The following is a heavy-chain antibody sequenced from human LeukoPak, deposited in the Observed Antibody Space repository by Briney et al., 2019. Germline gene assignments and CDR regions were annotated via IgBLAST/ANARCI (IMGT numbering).Heavy chain of an antibody. Sequence: GGSLRLSCAASGFTVSSNYMSWVRQAPGKGLQWVSIIYSGGSTYYADSVKGRFTISRDNSKNTLYLQMNSLRAEDTAVYYCARGDSSGYAFDYWGQGTLVTVSS. CDR3: ARGDSSGYAFDY. D-gene: IGHD3-22*01. J-gene: IGHJ4*02. CDR1: GFTVSSNY. V-gene: IGHV3-53*01. CDR2: IYSGGST.